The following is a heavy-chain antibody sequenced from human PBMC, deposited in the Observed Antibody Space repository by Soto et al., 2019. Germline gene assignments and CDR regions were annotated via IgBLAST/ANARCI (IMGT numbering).Heavy chain of an antibody. CDR3: ARDRGGITGTTNWFDP. D-gene: IGHD1-20*01. CDR1: GFTFSSYS. V-gene: IGHV3-48*02. J-gene: IGHJ5*02. CDR2: ISSSSSTI. Sequence: PGGSLRLSCAASGFTFSSYSMNWVRQAPGKGLEWVSYISSSSSTIYYADSVKGRFTISRDNAKNSLYLQMNSLRDEDTAVFYCARDRGGITGTTNWFDPWGQGTLVTVSS.